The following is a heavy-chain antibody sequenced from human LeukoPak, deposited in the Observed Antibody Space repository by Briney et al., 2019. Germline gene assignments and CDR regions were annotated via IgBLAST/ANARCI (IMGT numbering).Heavy chain of an antibody. CDR2: ISGSGATT. J-gene: IGHJ4*02. Sequence: GGSLRLSCAASGFTFSSYAMSWVRQAPGKGLEWVSTISGSGATTYYTDSVKGRFTTSRDNAKNTLYLQMNSLRVEDTAVYYCARQVQSLMAIDGELDYWGQGTLVSVSS. CDR3: ARQVQSLMAIDGELDY. CDR1: GFTFSSYA. V-gene: IGHV3-23*01. D-gene: IGHD3-10*01.